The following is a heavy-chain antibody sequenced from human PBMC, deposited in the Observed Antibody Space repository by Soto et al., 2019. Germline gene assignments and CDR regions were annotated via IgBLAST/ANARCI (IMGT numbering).Heavy chain of an antibody. Sequence: PGGSLRLSCAASGFTFSSYGMHWVRQAPGKGLEWVAVISYDGSNKYYADSVKGRFTISRDNSKNTLYLQMNSLRAEDTAVYYCAKGVASLWFGEALYYFDYWGQGTLVTVSS. V-gene: IGHV3-30*18. CDR2: ISYDGSNK. D-gene: IGHD3-10*01. CDR1: GFTFSSYG. CDR3: AKGVASLWFGEALYYFDY. J-gene: IGHJ4*02.